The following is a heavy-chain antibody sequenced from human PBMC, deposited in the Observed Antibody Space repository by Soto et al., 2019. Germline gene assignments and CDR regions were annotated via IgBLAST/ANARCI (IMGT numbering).Heavy chain of an antibody. CDR2: ISSSSSTI. Sequence: GGSLRLSCAASGFTFSSYSMNWVRQAPGKGLEWVSYISSSSSTIYYTDSVKGRFTISRDNAKNSLYLQMNSLRAEDTAVYYCARDNYDILTGPYYYYYMDVWGKGTTVTVSS. CDR1: GFTFSSYS. J-gene: IGHJ6*03. V-gene: IGHV3-48*01. CDR3: ARDNYDILTGPYYYYYMDV. D-gene: IGHD3-9*01.